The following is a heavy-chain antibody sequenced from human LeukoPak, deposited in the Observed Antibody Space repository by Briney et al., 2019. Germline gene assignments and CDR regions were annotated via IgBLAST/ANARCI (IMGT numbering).Heavy chain of an antibody. D-gene: IGHD3-3*01. CDR1: GFTFSSHA. CDR2: ISGSGGST. V-gene: IGHV3-23*01. Sequence: GGSLRLSCAASGFTFSSHAMSWVRQAPGKGLEWVSAISGSGGSTYYADSVKGRFTISRDNSKNTLYLQMNSLRAEDTAVYYCAKDPTIFGVVIPNWFDPWGQGTLVTVSS. J-gene: IGHJ5*02. CDR3: AKDPTIFGVVIPNWFDP.